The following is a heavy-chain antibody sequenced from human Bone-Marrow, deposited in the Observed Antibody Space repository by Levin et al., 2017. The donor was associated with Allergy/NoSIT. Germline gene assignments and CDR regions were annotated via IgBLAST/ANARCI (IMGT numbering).Heavy chain of an antibody. J-gene: IGHJ3*01. V-gene: IGHV1-2*02. CDR1: RYSFTGYY. CDR2: INPSSGGT. CDR3: ANKRGVAWAFPASDGLDL. Sequence: GESLKISCKASRYSFTGYYMHWVRQAPGQGLEWMGWINPSSGGTYYPQEFRGRVTMTRDTSISTAYLDLSSLTSGDTAVYYCANKRGVAWAFPASDGLDLWGKGTMVTVSS. D-gene: IGHD1-1*01.